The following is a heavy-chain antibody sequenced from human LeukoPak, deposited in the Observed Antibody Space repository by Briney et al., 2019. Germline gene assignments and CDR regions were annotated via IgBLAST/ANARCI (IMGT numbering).Heavy chain of an antibody. CDR3: ARKTRANLNWFDP. CDR1: GYTFTGYY. J-gene: IGHJ5*02. CDR2: INPNSGGT. V-gene: IGHV1-2*02. Sequence: ASVKVSCKAAGYTFTGYYMHWVRQAPGQGLEWMGWINPNSGGTNYAQKFQGRVTITRDTSISTAYMELSRLRSDDTAVYYCARKTRANLNWFDPWGQGTLVTVSS.